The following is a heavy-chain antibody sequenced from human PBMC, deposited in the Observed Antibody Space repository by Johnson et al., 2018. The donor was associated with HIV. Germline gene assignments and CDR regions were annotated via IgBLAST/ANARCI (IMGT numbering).Heavy chain of an antibody. Sequence: QVQLVESGGGVVQPGRSLRLSCTASGFTFSSYGMHLVRQAPGKGLEWVAVIWYDGSNNYYADSVKGRFTISRGNSKNTLYLQMNSLRAEDTAVYYCARDPIGGAFDIWGQGTMVTVSS. J-gene: IGHJ3*02. D-gene: IGHD3-16*01. CDR1: GFTFSSYG. CDR2: IWYDGSNN. V-gene: IGHV3-33*01. CDR3: ARDPIGGAFDI.